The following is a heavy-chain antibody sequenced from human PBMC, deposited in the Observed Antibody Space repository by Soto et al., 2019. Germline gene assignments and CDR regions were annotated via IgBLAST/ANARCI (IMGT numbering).Heavy chain of an antibody. D-gene: IGHD3-22*01. CDR3: AREYFYDSSGYYYEDY. J-gene: IGHJ4*02. CDR1: GYTFTSYG. Sequence: QVHLVQSGAEVKKPGASVRVSCKASGYTFTSYGITWVRQAPGQGLERMGWISAYNGNTNYAQNLQGRVTMTTDTSTSTAYMELRSLTSDDTAVYYCAREYFYDSSGYYYEDYWGQGTLVIVSS. V-gene: IGHV1-18*01. CDR2: ISAYNGNT.